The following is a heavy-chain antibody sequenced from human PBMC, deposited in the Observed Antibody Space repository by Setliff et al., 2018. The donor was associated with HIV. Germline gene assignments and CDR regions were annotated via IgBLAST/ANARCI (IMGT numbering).Heavy chain of an antibody. CDR1: GGSISSGTYY. CDR2: VSSRGDT. CDR3: ARAAAGNTGPSDL. V-gene: IGHV4-61*02. D-gene: IGHD4-17*01. Sequence: SETLSLTCAVSGGSISSGTYYWSWIRQPAGKGLEWIGRVSSRGDTNYNPSLKSRVTMSVDTSKNQFSLKLTSVTASDTAVYYCARAAAGNTGPSDLWGQGSPVTVSS. J-gene: IGHJ5*02.